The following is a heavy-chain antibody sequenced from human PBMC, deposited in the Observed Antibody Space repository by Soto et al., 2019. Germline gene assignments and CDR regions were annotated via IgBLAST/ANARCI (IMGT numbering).Heavy chain of an antibody. CDR1: GFTFSTYA. D-gene: IGHD1-26*01. Sequence: VSLRLSCSASGFTFSTYAMHWVRQAPGKGLEYISGISSNGGSTYYADSVKGRFTNSRDNSKNTLYLQLSSLRAEDTAVYYCVRDSGSFGSSYFDNWGLGTVVTVSS. CDR2: ISSNGGST. V-gene: IGHV3-64D*06. CDR3: VRDSGSFGSSYFDN. J-gene: IGHJ4*02.